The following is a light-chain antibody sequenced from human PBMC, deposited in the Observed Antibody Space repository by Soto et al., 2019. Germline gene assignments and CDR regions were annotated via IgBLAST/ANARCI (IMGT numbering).Light chain of an antibody. V-gene: IGKV3-15*01. Sequence: EIVMTQSPATLSVSPGERATLSCRASQSVSINLAWYQQKPGQAPRLLIYGASTRATGIPARFSGSGSGTEFTLPISSLQSEDFAVYYCQQYNNWPPLTFGGGTKVEIK. CDR1: QSVSIN. CDR3: QQYNNWPPLT. J-gene: IGKJ4*01. CDR2: GAS.